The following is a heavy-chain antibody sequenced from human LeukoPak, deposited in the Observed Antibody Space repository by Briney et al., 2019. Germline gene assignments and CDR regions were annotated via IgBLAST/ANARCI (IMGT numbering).Heavy chain of an antibody. D-gene: IGHD2-2*01. CDR3: ARGLIVVGRRDYGMDV. Sequence: PSETLSLTCTVSGGSISSSSYYWGWIRQPPGKGLEWIGSIYYSGSTYYNPSLKSRVTISVDTSKNQFSLKLSSVTAADTAVYYCARGLIVVGRRDYGMDVWGQGTTVTVSS. J-gene: IGHJ6*02. CDR2: IYYSGST. CDR1: GGSISSSSYY. V-gene: IGHV4-39*07.